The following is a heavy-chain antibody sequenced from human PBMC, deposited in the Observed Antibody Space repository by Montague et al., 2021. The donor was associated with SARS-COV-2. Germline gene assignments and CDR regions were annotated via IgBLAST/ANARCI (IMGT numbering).Heavy chain of an antibody. Sequence: SETLSLTCAVYGGSFSDYFWTWIRQPPEKGLEWIEEINHRGTSNYNPSLKSRVSISVDTSKHQFSLYLGSVTAADTAVYYCARGRQHFNMIVVVMTGGEYYFDYWGQGTLVTVSS. CDR3: ARGRQHFNMIVVVMTGGEYYFDY. J-gene: IGHJ4*02. V-gene: IGHV4-34*01. D-gene: IGHD3-22*01. CDR2: INHRGTS. CDR1: GGSFSDYF.